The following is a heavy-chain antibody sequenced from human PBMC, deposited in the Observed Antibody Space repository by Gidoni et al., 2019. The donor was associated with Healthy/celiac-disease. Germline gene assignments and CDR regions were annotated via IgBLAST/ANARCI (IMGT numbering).Heavy chain of an antibody. V-gene: IGHV4-59*01. Sequence: QVQLQESGPGLVKPSETLSLTCTVSGGSICSYYWSWIRQPPGKGLEWIGYIYYSGSTNYNPSLKSRVTISVDTSKNQFSLKLSSVTAADTAVYYCARVRDDFWSGYHPRGFDPWGQGTLVTVSS. D-gene: IGHD3-3*01. J-gene: IGHJ5*02. CDR3: ARVRDDFWSGYHPRGFDP. CDR2: IYYSGST. CDR1: GGSICSYY.